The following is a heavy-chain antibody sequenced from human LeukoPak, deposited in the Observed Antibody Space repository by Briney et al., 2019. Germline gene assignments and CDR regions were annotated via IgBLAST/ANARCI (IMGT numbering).Heavy chain of an antibody. D-gene: IGHD6-19*01. Sequence: ASVKVSCKASGYTFTDYHMHWVRQAPGQGLEWMGWINPNSGGTNYAQEFQGRVSMTRDTSTSTAYMELRSLRSDDTAVYYCARVGIAVAGTGDYWGQGTLVTVSS. CDR1: GYTFTDYH. CDR2: INPNSGGT. V-gene: IGHV1-2*02. J-gene: IGHJ4*02. CDR3: ARVGIAVAGTGDY.